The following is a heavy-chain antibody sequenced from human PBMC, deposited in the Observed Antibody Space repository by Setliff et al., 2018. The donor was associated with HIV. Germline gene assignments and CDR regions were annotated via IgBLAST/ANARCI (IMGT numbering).Heavy chain of an antibody. Sequence: GESLKISCKGSGYSLTSYWIGWVRQMPGKGLEWMGIIYPGDSDTRYSPSFQGQVTLSADKSISTAYLQWSSLKASDTAMYYCARHLIPGDPRYSSSWYYWGQGTLVTVS. CDR2: IYPGDSDT. V-gene: IGHV5-51*01. J-gene: IGHJ4*02. CDR3: ARHLIPGDPRYSSSWYY. D-gene: IGHD6-13*01. CDR1: GYSLTSYW.